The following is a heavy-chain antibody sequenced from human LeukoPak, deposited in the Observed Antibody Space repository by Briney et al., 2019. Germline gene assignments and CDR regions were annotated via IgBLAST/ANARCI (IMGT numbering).Heavy chain of an antibody. CDR2: INPNSWGT. CDR1: GYTFTGYY. CDR3: ATSGITMIVVELDY. D-gene: IGHD3-22*01. Sequence: SVKVSCKASGYTFTGYYMHWVRQAPTQGLEWVGWINPNSWGTNYAQKFQDRVTITMDTSISTAYMELSRLRSDDTAVYYCATSGITMIVVELDYWGQGTLVTVSS. V-gene: IGHV1-2*02. J-gene: IGHJ4*02.